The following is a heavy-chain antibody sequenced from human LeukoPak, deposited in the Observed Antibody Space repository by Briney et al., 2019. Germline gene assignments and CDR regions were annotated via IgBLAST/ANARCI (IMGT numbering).Heavy chain of an antibody. CDR2: IYFSGST. Sequence: SETLSLTCTVSGSSISSYYWGWIRQPPGKGPEWIGYIYFSGSTNYNPSLKGRVTMSVDTSKNLFSLRLTSVTAADTAVYSCARLGYGRPPEYWGQGTLVIVSS. D-gene: IGHD5-18*01. V-gene: IGHV4-59*01. CDR1: GSSISSYY. CDR3: ARLGYGRPPEY. J-gene: IGHJ4*02.